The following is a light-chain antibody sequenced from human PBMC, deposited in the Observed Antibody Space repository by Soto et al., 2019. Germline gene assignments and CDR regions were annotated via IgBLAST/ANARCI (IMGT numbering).Light chain of an antibody. J-gene: IGLJ1*01. CDR1: SGHSSYI. CDR2: LEGSGSY. CDR3: ETWDSNTRV. Sequence: QAVVTQSSSASASLGSSVKFTCTLSSGHSSYIIAWHQQQPGKAPRYLMKLEGSGSYNKGSGVPDRFSGSSSGADRYLTISNLQFEDEADYYCETWDSNTRVFGTGTKLTVL. V-gene: IGLV4-60*02.